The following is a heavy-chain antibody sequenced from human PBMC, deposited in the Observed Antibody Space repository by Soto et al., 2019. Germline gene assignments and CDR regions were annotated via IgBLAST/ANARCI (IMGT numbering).Heavy chain of an antibody. CDR1: GGTFSSYA. V-gene: IGHV1-69*12. CDR3: ARGRDYSSSPYYYYYGMDV. Sequence: QVQLVQSGAEVKKPGSSVKVSCKASGGTFSSYAISWVRQAPGQGLEWMGGIIPIFGTANYAQKFQGRVTITADESTSTAYMELSSLRSEDTAVYYGARGRDYSSSPYYYYYGMDVWGQGTTVTVSS. J-gene: IGHJ6*02. CDR2: IIPIFGTA. D-gene: IGHD6-6*01.